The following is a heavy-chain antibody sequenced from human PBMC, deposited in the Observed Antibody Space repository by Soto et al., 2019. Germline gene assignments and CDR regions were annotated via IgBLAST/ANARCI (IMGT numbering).Heavy chain of an antibody. V-gene: IGHV4-30-4*01. J-gene: IGHJ4*02. CDR2: ISNSGST. D-gene: IGHD5-18*01. Sequence: TLSLTCTVSGGSGTSDEDYWTWIPQSPGKGLEWIGYISNSGSTGYNPSLKTRLSMSVDRSKNQFTLRLTSVTAADTAVYFCATESGSTYGYFDHWGQGTQVTVSS. CDR3: ATESGSTYGYFDH. CDR1: GGSGTSDEDY.